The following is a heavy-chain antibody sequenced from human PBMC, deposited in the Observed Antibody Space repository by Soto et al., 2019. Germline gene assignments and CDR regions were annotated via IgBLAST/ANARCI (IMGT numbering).Heavy chain of an antibody. Sequence: GESLKISCQGSGYSFTSYWISWVRQMPRKGLEWMGRIDPSDSYTNYSPSFQGHVTISADKSISTAYLQWSSLKASDTAMYYCATEYSSSDFDYWGQGTLVTVSS. D-gene: IGHD6-6*01. CDR2: IDPSDSYT. J-gene: IGHJ4*02. V-gene: IGHV5-10-1*01. CDR1: GYSFTSYW. CDR3: ATEYSSSDFDY.